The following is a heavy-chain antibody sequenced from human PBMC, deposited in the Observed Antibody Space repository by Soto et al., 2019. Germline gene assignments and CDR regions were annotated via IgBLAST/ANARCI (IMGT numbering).Heavy chain of an antibody. V-gene: IGHV3-30*18. Sequence: PGGSLRLSCAASGFTFSSYGMHWVRQAPGKGLEWVAVISYDGSNKYYADSVKGRFTISRDNSKNTLYLQMNSLRAEDTAVYYCAKGMDSSSWPLYFWGQGTLVTVSS. D-gene: IGHD6-13*01. CDR3: AKGMDSSSWPLYF. CDR2: ISYDGSNK. J-gene: IGHJ4*02. CDR1: GFTFSSYG.